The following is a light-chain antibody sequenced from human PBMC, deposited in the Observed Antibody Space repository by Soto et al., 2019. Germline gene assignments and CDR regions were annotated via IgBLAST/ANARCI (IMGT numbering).Light chain of an antibody. Sequence: EIVMTQSPATLSVSPGERATLSCRASQSVSNTLAWYQQKPGQAPRLLMYGASIRATGIPARFSGGGSGTQFTLTISSLQSEDFAVYYCQQYDNWPYTFGQGTKWIS. J-gene: IGKJ2*01. CDR1: QSVSNT. V-gene: IGKV3-15*01. CDR3: QQYDNWPYT. CDR2: GAS.